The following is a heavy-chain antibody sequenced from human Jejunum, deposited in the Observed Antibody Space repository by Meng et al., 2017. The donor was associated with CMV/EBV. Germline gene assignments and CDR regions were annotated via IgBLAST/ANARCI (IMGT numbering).Heavy chain of an antibody. Sequence: QLQLQESGPGLVNPSETLSLTCTVSDGSLSTSNYYWGWIRQPPGKGLEWIGSIYYSGTTYYNPSLKSRVTISIDTSKKQFSLRLSSVTAADMAVYYCARDYNFWSAPAFDYWGQGTLVTVSS. CDR1: DGSLSTSNYY. V-gene: IGHV4-39*07. J-gene: IGHJ4*02. D-gene: IGHD3-3*01. CDR3: ARDYNFWSAPAFDY. CDR2: IYYSGTT.